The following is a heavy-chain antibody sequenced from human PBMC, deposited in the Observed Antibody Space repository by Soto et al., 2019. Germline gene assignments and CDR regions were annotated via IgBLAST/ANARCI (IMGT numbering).Heavy chain of an antibody. J-gene: IGHJ6*01. CDR3: ARGYCSGGSCYSYSYYGMDV. Sequence: ASVKVSCKASGCTFSSYAISWVRQAPGQGLEWMGGIIPIFGTANYAQKFQGRVTITADKSTSTAYMELSSLRSEDTAVYYCARGYCSGGSCYSYSYYGMDVWGQGTTVNVSS. V-gene: IGHV1-69*06. CDR2: IIPIFGTA. CDR1: GCTFSSYA. D-gene: IGHD2-15*01.